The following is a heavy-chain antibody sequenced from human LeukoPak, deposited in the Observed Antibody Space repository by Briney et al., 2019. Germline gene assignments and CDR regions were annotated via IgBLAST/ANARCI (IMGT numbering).Heavy chain of an antibody. Sequence: PGGSLRLSCAASRFTFTSYAMSWVRQAPGKGLEWVSGISNSSGNTYYADSVKGRFTISRDNSKNTLYLRMTSLRTDDTAVYYCAKALDSYDFWSGYHPFDYWGQGTLVTVSS. J-gene: IGHJ4*02. CDR1: RFTFTSYA. CDR3: AKALDSYDFWSGYHPFDY. D-gene: IGHD3-3*01. V-gene: IGHV3-23*01. CDR2: ISNSSGNT.